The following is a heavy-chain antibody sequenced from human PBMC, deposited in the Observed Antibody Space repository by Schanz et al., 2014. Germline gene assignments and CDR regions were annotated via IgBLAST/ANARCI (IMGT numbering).Heavy chain of an antibody. CDR1: GYTFTSYG. V-gene: IGHV1-18*01. CDR3: ARGIPHGSSTSGSGVDAYDV. J-gene: IGHJ3*01. Sequence: QGQLVQSGAEVKKPGASVKVSCKASGYTFTSYGITWVRQAPGQGLEWMGWISAYNGHTTYAQKFQGRVTMTTDTSTSTAYMELRNVRYDDTATYYCARGIPHGSSTSGSGVDAYDVWGQGTLVTVSS. CDR2: ISAYNGHT. D-gene: IGHD2-2*01.